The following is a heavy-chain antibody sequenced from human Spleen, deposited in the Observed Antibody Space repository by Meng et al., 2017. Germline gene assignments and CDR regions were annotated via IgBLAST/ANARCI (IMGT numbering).Heavy chain of an antibody. CDR2: IKSKPDGETT. D-gene: IGHD3-16*02. J-gene: IGHJ5*02. CDR3: TTDLPFTEGGVITT. V-gene: IGHV3-15*01. CDR1: GFTFSNAW. Sequence: GESLKISCEGSGFTFSNAWMTWVRQVSGKRLEWVGRIKSKPDGETTDYAAPVKGRFTISRDDAKNTLYLQMNSLKTEDTAVYYCTTDLPFTEGGVITTWGQGTRVTVSS.